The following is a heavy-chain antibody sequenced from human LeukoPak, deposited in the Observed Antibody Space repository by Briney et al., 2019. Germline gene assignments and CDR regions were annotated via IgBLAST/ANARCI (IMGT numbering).Heavy chain of an antibody. D-gene: IGHD4-17*01. CDR3: ARGTTVTTPTFHY. CDR2: IDPGGGST. V-gene: IGHV1-46*01. CDR1: AYIFTSYY. Sequence: ASVKVSCKASAYIFTSYYLHWVRQAPGQGLEWMGIIDPGGGSTNYAQKFQGRVTMTRDTSTSTVYMELSSLRSEDTAIYYCARGTTVTTPTFHYWGQGTLVTVSS. J-gene: IGHJ4*02.